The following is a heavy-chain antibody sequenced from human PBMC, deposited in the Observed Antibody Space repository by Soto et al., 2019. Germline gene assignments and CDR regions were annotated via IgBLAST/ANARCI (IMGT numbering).Heavy chain of an antibody. D-gene: IGHD5-18*01. CDR1: GFTFGDYA. CDR2: IRSKAYGGTT. V-gene: IGHV3-49*03. J-gene: IGHJ6*02. CDR3: TGGYSSGYYYYGMDV. Sequence: GSLSLSCTASGFTFGDYAMSWFRQAPGKGLEWVGFIRSKAYGGTTEYAASVKGRFTISRDDSKSIAYLQMNSLKTEDTAVYYCTGGYSSGYYYYGMDVWGQGTTVTVSS.